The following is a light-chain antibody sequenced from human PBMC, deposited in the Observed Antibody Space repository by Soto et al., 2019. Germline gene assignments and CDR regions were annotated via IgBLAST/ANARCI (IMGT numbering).Light chain of an antibody. CDR2: GAF. CDR3: QQYNDWPLT. CDR1: QSVSSN. V-gene: IGKV3-15*01. Sequence: EILMTQSPVPLSVSPGERATLSCRASQSVSSNLAWYQQKPGQAPSLLIYGAFTRATGIPARFSGTGSGTEFTLTISSLQPEDFALYYCQQYNDWPLTFGQGTKVEI. J-gene: IGKJ1*01.